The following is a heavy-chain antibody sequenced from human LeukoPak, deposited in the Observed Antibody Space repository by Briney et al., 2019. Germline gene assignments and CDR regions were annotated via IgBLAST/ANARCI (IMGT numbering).Heavy chain of an antibody. CDR1: GGTFSSYA. CDR2: IIPIFGTA. D-gene: IGHD6-13*01. Sequence: GASVTVSCKASGGTFSSYAISWVRQAPGQGLEWMGGIIPIFGTANYAQKFQGRVTITTDESTSTAYMELSSLRSEDTAVYYCAREVAAAGEYYFDYWGQGTLVTVSS. V-gene: IGHV1-69*05. CDR3: AREVAAAGEYYFDY. J-gene: IGHJ4*02.